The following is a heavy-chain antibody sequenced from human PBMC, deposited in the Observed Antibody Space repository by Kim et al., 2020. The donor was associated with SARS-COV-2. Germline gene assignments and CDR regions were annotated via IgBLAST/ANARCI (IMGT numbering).Heavy chain of an antibody. D-gene: IGHD3-10*01. CDR3: ARDRGGGYFGSMDV. CDR1: GFTFNSYA. Sequence: LSLTCAASGFTFNSYAMHWVRQAPGKGLEWVALISYDGSNKYYADSVKGRFTISRDNSKNTLYLQMNSLRAEDTAVYYCARDRGGGYFGSMDVWGQG. J-gene: IGHJ6*02. V-gene: IGHV3-30-3*01. CDR2: ISYDGSNK.